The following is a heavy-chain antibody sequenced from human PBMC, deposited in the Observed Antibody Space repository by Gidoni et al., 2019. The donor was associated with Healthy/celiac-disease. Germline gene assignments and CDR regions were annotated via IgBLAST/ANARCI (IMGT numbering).Heavy chain of an antibody. D-gene: IGHD3-22*01. Sequence: QVQLLESGPGLVKPSQTLSLTCTVSGGSISSGSYYCSWIRQPAGKGLEWIGRVYTSGSTNYTPSLESRVTISVDTSKNQFSQKLSSVTAADTAVYYCAREPEDYYDSSGYSPFGAFDIWGQGTMVTVSS. V-gene: IGHV4-61*02. CDR3: AREPEDYYDSSGYSPFGAFDI. CDR1: GGSISSGSYY. J-gene: IGHJ3*02. CDR2: VYTSGST.